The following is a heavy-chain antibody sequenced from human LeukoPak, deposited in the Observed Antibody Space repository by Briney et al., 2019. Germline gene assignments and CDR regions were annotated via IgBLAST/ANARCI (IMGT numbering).Heavy chain of an antibody. V-gene: IGHV3-30-3*01. CDR1: RFTFNSYA. CDR3: AREFTIFGVVIQRYDAFDI. J-gene: IGHJ3*02. D-gene: IGHD3-3*01. Sequence: GGSLRLSCAASRFTFNSYAMSWVRQAPGKGLEWVAVMSNDGSIKKYANSVKGRFTISRDNSKNTLYLQMDSLRAEDTAVYYCAREFTIFGVVIQRYDAFDIWGQGTMVTVSS. CDR2: MSNDGSIK.